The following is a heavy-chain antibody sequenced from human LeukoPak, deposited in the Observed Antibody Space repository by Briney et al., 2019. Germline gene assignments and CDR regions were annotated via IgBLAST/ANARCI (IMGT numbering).Heavy chain of an antibody. V-gene: IGHV4-30-2*01. CDR1: GGSISSGGYY. CDR3: ARGLKIQLWPDDAFDY. CDR2: IYHSGST. D-gene: IGHD5-18*01. J-gene: IGHJ4*02. Sequence: PSQTLSLTCTVSGGSISSGGYYWSWIRQPPGKGLEWIGYIYHSGSTYYNPSLKSRVTISVDTSKNQFSLKLSSVTAADTAVYYCARGLKIQLWPDDAFDYWGQGTLVTVSS.